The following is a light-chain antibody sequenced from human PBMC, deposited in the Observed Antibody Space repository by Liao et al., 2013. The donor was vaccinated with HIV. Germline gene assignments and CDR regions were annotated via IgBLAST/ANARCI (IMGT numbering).Light chain of an antibody. V-gene: IGLV3-1*01. CDR3: QLWDNSSGHPGV. CDR1: KLGDRY. Sequence: SYDLTQPPSVSVSPGQTASITCSGDKLGDRYTCWYQQKPGQSPVLVIYKDSKRPSGIPERFSGSQSGNTATLTISGTQTLDEADYYCQLWDNSSGHPGVFGTGTTVTVL. CDR2: KDS. J-gene: IGLJ1*01.